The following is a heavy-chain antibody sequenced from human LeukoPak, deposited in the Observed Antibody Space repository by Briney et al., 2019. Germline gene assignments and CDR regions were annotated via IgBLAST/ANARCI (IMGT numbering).Heavy chain of an antibody. J-gene: IGHJ5*02. D-gene: IGHD3-22*01. CDR2: IWYDGSNK. V-gene: IGHV3-33*01. CDR3: ARYYDSSGYMWFDP. CDR1: GFTFSSYG. Sequence: SLRLSCAASGFTFSSYGMHWVRQAPGKGLEWVAVIWYDGSNKYYADSVKGRFTISRDNSKNTLYLQMNSLRAEDTAVYYCARYYDSSGYMWFDPWGQGTLVTVSS.